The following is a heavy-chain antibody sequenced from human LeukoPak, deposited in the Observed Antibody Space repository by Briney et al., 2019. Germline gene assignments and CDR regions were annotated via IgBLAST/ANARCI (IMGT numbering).Heavy chain of an antibody. D-gene: IGHD6-6*01. Sequence: GGSLRLSCAASGFTFSSYWMHWVRQAPGKGLVWVSRINSDGSSAIYADSVKGRFTFSRDNAKNTLYLQMNSLRAEDTAVYYCVRDKFGTLIYGSSCFDSWGQETLVTVSS. V-gene: IGHV3-74*01. CDR2: INSDGSSA. CDR1: GFTFSSYW. CDR3: VRDKFGTLIYGSSCFDS. J-gene: IGHJ4*02.